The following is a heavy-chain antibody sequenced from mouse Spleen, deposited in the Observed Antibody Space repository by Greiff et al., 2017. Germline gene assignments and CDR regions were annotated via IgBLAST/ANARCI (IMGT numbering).Heavy chain of an antibody. V-gene: IGHV8-8-1*01. D-gene: IGHD1-1*02. CDR2: IGSDDGK. CDR3: ANSYGGDYFDY. J-gene: IGHJ2*01. CDR1: GLSLSTYGIA. Sequence: VTLKEPGHGILQPSQTRRLSCTFTGLSLSTYGIAVNWIRQPAGKGLEWLGQIGSDDGKLCNPFLKSRITVSKDTSNSQVFLKIASVNTEDSATYYCANSYGGDYFDYWRQGTTLTVSS.